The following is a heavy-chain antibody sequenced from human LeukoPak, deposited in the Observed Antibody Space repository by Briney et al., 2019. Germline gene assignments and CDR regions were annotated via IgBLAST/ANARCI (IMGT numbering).Heavy chain of an antibody. D-gene: IGHD6-13*01. CDR2: APSDGGTK. CDR1: GFTFSNYA. CDR3: ARAYSSSWYAGY. Sequence: GGSLRLPCAASGFTFSNYAMHWVRQAPGEGPEWVAVAPSDGGTKQYADSVKGRFTISRDDSKSTLFLEMNTLRDEDTAVYYCARAYSSSWYAGYWGQGTLVTVSS. V-gene: IGHV3-30*03. J-gene: IGHJ4*02.